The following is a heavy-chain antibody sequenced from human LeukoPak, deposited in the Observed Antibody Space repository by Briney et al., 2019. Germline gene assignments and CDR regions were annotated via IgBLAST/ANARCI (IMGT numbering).Heavy chain of an antibody. CDR3: AGLVGRYSSGLYYYYFDY. J-gene: IGHJ4*02. D-gene: IGHD3-22*01. CDR2: IYYRGST. V-gene: IGHV4-39*07. CDR1: GGSISSSYYY. Sequence: PSETLSLTCTVSGGSISSSYYYWGWIRQPPGKGLEWIGSIYYRGSTYYNPSLKSRVTISVDTSKNQFFLNLSSVTAADTAVYYCAGLVGRYSSGLYYYYFDYWGQGTLVTVSS.